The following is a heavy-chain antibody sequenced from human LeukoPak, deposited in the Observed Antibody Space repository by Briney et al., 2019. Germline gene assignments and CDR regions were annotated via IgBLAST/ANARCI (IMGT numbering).Heavy chain of an antibody. Sequence: GRSLRLSCAASGFTFSSYGMHWVRQAPGKGQEWVAVIWYDGSNKYYADSVKGRFTISRDNSKNTLYLQMNSLRAEDTAVYYCARGSYSSSWYWGFDYWGQGTLVTVSS. V-gene: IGHV3-33*01. CDR1: GFTFSSYG. CDR2: IWYDGSNK. CDR3: ARGSYSSSWYWGFDY. D-gene: IGHD6-13*01. J-gene: IGHJ4*02.